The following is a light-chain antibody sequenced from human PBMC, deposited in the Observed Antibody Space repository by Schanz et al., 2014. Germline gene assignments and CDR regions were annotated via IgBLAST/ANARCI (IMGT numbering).Light chain of an antibody. CDR2: EVN. CDR3: SSYAGSNNLV. Sequence: QSVLTQPPSASGSPGQSVTISCTGTSSDVGSYNYVSWYQQHPGKVPKLMIYEVNKRPSGVYTRFSGSKSGNTASLTVSGLQAEDEADYYCSSYAGSNNLVFGGGTKLTVL. CDR1: SSDVGSYNY. V-gene: IGLV2-8*01. J-gene: IGLJ2*01.